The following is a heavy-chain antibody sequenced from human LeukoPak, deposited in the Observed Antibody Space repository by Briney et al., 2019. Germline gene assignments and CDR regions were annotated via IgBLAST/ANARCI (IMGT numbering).Heavy chain of an antibody. J-gene: IGHJ4*02. CDR2: IYSDNT. D-gene: IGHD6-19*01. V-gene: IGHV3-66*03. Sequence: PGGSLRLSCTVSGFTVSSNSMSWVRQAPGKGLEWVSFIYSDNTHYSDSVKGRFTISRDNSKNTLYLQMNSLRAEDTAVYYCARILDSAWGEPGYWGQGTLVTVSS. CDR3: ARILDSAWGEPGY. CDR1: GFTVSSNS.